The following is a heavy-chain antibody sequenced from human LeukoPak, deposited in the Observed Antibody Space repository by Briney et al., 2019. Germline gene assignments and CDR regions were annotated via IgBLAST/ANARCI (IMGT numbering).Heavy chain of an antibody. CDR2: IYYSGST. D-gene: IGHD2-15*01. CDR1: GGSISSGGYY. Sequence: SETLSLTCTVSGGSISSGGYYWGWIRQHPGKGLEWIGYIYYSGSTYYNPSLKSRVTISVDTSKNQFSLKLSSVTAADTAVYYCARDWVRRYCSGGSCYYGMDVWGQGTTVTVSS. J-gene: IGHJ6*02. V-gene: IGHV4-31*03. CDR3: ARDWVRRYCSGGSCYYGMDV.